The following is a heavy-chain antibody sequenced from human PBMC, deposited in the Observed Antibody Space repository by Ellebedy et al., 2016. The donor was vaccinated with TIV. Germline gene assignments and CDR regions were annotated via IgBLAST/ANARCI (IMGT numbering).Heavy chain of an antibody. CDR3: TAGWVPAAPLQP. CDR2: IYTSGST. V-gene: IGHV4-4*07. D-gene: IGHD2-2*01. CDR1: GGSISSYY. Sequence: MPSETLSLTCTVSGGSISSYYWSWIRQPAGRGLEWIGRIYTSGSTTYNPSLKRRVTMSVDKSKNQFSLKLSSVTAADTAGYYCTAGWVPAAPLQPWGQGTLVTVSS. J-gene: IGHJ5*02.